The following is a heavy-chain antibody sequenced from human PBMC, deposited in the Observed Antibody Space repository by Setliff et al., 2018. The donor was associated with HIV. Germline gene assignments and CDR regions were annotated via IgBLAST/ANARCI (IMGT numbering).Heavy chain of an antibody. Sequence: NPSETLSLTCVVSGYSISSGNYWGWIRQPPGKGLEWIGNIYHTGSTNCNPSLKSRVTMSVDTSRNHFALKLTSVTAAGTALYYCARHEGGAVAGTWYYFDYWGHGTLVTVSS. J-gene: IGHJ4*01. CDR3: ARHEGGAVAGTWYYFDY. CDR1: GYSISSGNY. V-gene: IGHV4-38-2*01. CDR2: IYHTGST. D-gene: IGHD6-19*01.